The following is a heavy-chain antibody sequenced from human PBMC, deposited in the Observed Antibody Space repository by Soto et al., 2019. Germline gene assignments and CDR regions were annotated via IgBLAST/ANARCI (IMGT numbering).Heavy chain of an antibody. CDR2: IYPDDSDT. V-gene: IGHV5-51*01. CDR3: ARHMEAAAGQFYYYYGMDV. Sequence: GESLKISCNGSGYSFTSHWIGWVRQMSGKGLEWMGTIYPDDSDTRYSPSFQGQVTISADKSISTAYLQWSSLKASDTAMYYCARHMEAAAGQFYYYYGMDVWGQGTTVTVSS. J-gene: IGHJ6*02. CDR1: GYSFTSHW. D-gene: IGHD6-13*01.